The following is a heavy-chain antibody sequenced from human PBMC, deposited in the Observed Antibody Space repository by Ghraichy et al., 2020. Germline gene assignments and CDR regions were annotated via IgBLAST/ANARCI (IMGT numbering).Heavy chain of an antibody. CDR3: ARAGSGGSGTLGDP. CDR1: GFTFSSYG. CDR2: IWYDGSNK. D-gene: IGHD3-10*01. V-gene: IGHV3-33*01. J-gene: IGHJ5*02. Sequence: GESLNISCAASGFTFSSYGMHWVRQAPGKGLEWVAVIWYDGSNKYYADSVKGRFTISRDNSKNTLYLQMNSLRAEDTAVYYCARAGSGGSGTLGDPWGQGTLVTVSS.